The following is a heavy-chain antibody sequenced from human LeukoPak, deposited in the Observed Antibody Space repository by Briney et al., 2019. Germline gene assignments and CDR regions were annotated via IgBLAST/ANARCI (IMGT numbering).Heavy chain of an antibody. J-gene: IGHJ4*02. CDR2: INHSGST. CDR1: GGSFSGYY. CDR3: ARGRWGSFDY. Sequence: SETLSLTCAVYGGSFSGYYWSWIRQPPGKGLEWIGEINHSGSTNYNPSLKSRVTISVDTSKNQFSLKLSFVTAADTAVYYCARGRWGSFDYWGQGTLVTVSS. V-gene: IGHV4-34*01. D-gene: IGHD3-16*01.